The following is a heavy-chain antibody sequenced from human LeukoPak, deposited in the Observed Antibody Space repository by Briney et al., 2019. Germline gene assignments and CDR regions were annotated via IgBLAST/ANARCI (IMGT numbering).Heavy chain of an antibody. CDR3: ASQYGSGSYYNYYGMDV. J-gene: IGHJ6*02. V-gene: IGHV1-69*04. CDR1: GGTFSSYA. D-gene: IGHD3-10*01. CDR2: IIPILGIA. Sequence: SVKVSCKASGGTFSSYAISWVRQTPGQGLEWMGRIIPILGIANYAQKFQGRVTITADKSTSTAYMELSSLRSEDTAVYYCASQYGSGSYYNYYGMDVWGQGTTVTVSS.